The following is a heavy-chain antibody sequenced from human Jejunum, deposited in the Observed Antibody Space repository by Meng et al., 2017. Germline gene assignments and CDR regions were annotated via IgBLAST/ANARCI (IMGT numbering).Heavy chain of an antibody. D-gene: IGHD3-22*01. CDR3: AGRARDIAYYDSSGFA. V-gene: IGHV5-51*01. J-gene: IGHJ5*02. CDR2: SHPGDSYN. Sequence: GESPKISCQGSEYRFNTYWIGWVRQMPGKGLEGMGISHPGDSYNHYSTSFQGQVTISADKSITTVYLQWSSLKASDSAIYYCAGRARDIAYYDSSGFAWGQGTLVTVSS. CDR1: EYRFNTYW.